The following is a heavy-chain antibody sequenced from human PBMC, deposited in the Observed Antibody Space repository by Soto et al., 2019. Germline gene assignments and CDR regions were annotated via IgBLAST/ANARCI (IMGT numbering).Heavy chain of an antibody. D-gene: IGHD3-22*01. CDR3: ARASYDSSGYHDY. CDR2: ISYDGSNK. Sequence: LRLSCAASGFTFSSYGMHWVRQAPGKGLEWVAVISYDGSNKYYADSVKGRFTISRDNSKNTLYLQMNSLRAEDTAVYYCARASYDSSGYHDYWGQGTLVTVSS. CDR1: GFTFSSYG. J-gene: IGHJ4*02. V-gene: IGHV3-30*03.